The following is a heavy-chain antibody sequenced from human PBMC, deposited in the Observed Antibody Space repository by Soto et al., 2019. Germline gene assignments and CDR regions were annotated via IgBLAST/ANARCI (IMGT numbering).Heavy chain of an antibody. CDR3: AKPYSGSPPKNFDY. Sequence: GGSLRLSCVASGFSFSTYGMYWVRQAPGKGLEWVAAISYDGSNKYYVDSVRGRFTISRDNSKNTVYLQMNSLRAEDTAVYYCAKPYSGSPPKNFDYWGQGTLVTVSS. V-gene: IGHV3-30*18. D-gene: IGHD1-26*01. J-gene: IGHJ4*01. CDR1: GFSFSTYG. CDR2: ISYDGSNK.